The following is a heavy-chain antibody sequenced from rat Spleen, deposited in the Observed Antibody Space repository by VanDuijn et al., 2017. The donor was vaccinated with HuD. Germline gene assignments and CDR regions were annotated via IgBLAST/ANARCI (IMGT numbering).Heavy chain of an antibody. CDR3: ARVYSGYTYDY. Sequence: QVQLKESGPGLVQPSQTLSLTCTVSGFSLSSYGVIWVRQPPGKGQEWMGVIWVNGNTNYNSALKSRLSISRDTSKSQVYLKMNRLQTEDTATYYCARVYSGYTYDYWGQGVMVTVSS. V-gene: IGHV2-13*01. CDR2: IWVNGNT. CDR1: GFSLSSYG. J-gene: IGHJ2*01. D-gene: IGHD1-2*01.